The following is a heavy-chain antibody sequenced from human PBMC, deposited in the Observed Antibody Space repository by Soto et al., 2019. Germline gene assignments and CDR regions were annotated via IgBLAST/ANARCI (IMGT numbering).Heavy chain of an antibody. J-gene: IGHJ4*02. CDR2: IKSKSAGETT. Sequence: EVQLVESGGCLVKPGGSLRLSCAASGFSFRTTWMAWVRQAPGKVLEWVGRIKSKSAGETTDYADPVKGRFTISRDDSKDTLYLRMDSLETGDPAVYYCSTGSPFSGSVFDYWGQGTLVTVSS. D-gene: IGHD1-26*01. CDR3: STGSPFSGSVFDY. V-gene: IGHV3-15*05. CDR1: GFSFRTTW.